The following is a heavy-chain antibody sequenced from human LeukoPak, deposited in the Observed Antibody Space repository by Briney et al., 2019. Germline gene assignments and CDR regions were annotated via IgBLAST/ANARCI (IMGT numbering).Heavy chain of an antibody. CDR3: ARGPYSYDSSGAFDI. J-gene: IGHJ3*02. D-gene: IGHD3-22*01. Sequence: SETLSLTCTVSGDSFSYFYWSWIRQPPGKGLEWIGYIYNSGSTNYNPSLKSRVTISLDTSKNQFSLKLSSVTAADTAVYFCARGPYSYDSSGAFDIWGQGTMVTVSS. CDR1: GDSFSYFY. CDR2: IYNSGST. V-gene: IGHV4-59*08.